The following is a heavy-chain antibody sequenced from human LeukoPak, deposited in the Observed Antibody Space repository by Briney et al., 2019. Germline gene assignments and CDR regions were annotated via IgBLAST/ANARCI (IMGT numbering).Heavy chain of an antibody. J-gene: IGHJ4*02. D-gene: IGHD3-16*02. V-gene: IGHV4-30-4*08. CDR3: ARVVAISDYVWGSYRFDY. Sequence: SQTLSLTCTVSGGSISSGDYYWRWIRQPPGKGLEWIGYIYCSGSTYYNPSLKSRVTISVDTAKNQFSLKLSSVTAADTAVYYCARVVAISDYVWGSYRFDYWGQGTLVTVSS. CDR2: IYCSGST. CDR1: GGSISSGDYY.